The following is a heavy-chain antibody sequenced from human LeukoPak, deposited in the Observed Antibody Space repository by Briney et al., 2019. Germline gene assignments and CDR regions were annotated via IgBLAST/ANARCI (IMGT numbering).Heavy chain of an antibody. Sequence: ASVKVSCKASGYTFTGYYMHWVPQAPEQGLEWMGRINPNSGGTNYAQKFQGRVTMTRDTSISTAYMELSRLRSADTAVYYCARESLSARIAVAGGVMFYWGQGTLVTVSS. CDR2: INPNSGGT. J-gene: IGHJ1*01. CDR1: GYTFTGYY. V-gene: IGHV1-2*06. CDR3: ARESLSARIAVAGGVMFY. D-gene: IGHD6-19*01.